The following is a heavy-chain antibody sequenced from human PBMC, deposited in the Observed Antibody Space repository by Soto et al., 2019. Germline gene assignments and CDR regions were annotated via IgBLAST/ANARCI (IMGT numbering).Heavy chain of an antibody. Sequence: QVQLVQSGAEVKKPGASVKVSCKASGYTFTGYYMHWVRQAPGQGPEWMGWINPNSGGTNYAQKFQGWVTMTRDTSISTAYMELSRLRSDDTAVYYCARGGVPQPEPSYYYYYGMDVWGQGTTVTVSS. J-gene: IGHJ6*02. CDR2: INPNSGGT. V-gene: IGHV1-2*04. CDR3: ARGGVPQPEPSYYYYYGMDV. CDR1: GYTFTGYY. D-gene: IGHD3-16*01.